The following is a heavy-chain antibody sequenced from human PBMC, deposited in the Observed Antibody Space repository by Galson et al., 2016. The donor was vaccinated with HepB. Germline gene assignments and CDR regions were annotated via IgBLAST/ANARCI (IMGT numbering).Heavy chain of an antibody. CDR2: ISGDGVT. CDR1: GFTFSRYW. V-gene: IGHV3-53*01. CDR3: ARRRGNTNFDY. Sequence: SLRLSCAASGFTFSRYWMSWVRQAPGKGLEWVSLISGDGVTYYADSVKGRFTISRDHSDNSLYLQMNSLRAEDTAVYYCARRRGNTNFDYWGQGTLVTVSS. D-gene: IGHD3-10*01. J-gene: IGHJ4*02.